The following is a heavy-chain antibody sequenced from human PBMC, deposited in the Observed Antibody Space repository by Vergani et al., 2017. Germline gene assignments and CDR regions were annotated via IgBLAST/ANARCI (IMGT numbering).Heavy chain of an antibody. CDR2: IIPIFGTA. J-gene: IGHJ5*02. CDR3: ASTPPEDRYSSSWYWVDP. Sequence: QVQLVQSGAEVKKPGSSVKVSCKASGGTLSSYAISWVRQAPGQGLEWMGGIIPIFGTANYAQKFQGRVTITADESTSTAYMELSSLRSEDTAVYYCASTPPEDRYSSSWYWVDPWGQGTLVTVSS. V-gene: IGHV1-69*12. CDR1: GGTLSSYA. D-gene: IGHD6-13*01.